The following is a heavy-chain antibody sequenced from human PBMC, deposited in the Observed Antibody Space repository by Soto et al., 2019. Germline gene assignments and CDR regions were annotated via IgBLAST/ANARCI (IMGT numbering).Heavy chain of an antibody. Sequence: QVQLVESGGGVVQPGRSLRLSCAASGFPFTSYGMHWVREGPDKGLEWVEIISYDGSDQYYADSVKGRFTISRDNSMNTLYLQMNSLRPEDTALYYCVGGQYYFDYRGQGTLVIVSS. CDR1: GFPFTSYG. V-gene: IGHV3-30*03. J-gene: IGHJ4*02. D-gene: IGHD3-10*01. CDR2: ISYDGSDQ. CDR3: VGGQYYFDY.